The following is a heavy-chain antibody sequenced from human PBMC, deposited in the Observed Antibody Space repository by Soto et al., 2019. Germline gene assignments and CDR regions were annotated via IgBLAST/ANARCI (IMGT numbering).Heavy chain of an antibody. CDR3: ARESPNYDILTGWDILNAFDI. D-gene: IGHD3-9*01. CDR2: IYYSEKS. J-gene: IGHJ3*02. CDR1: GGSISSSSYY. Sequence: SETLSLTCIVSGGSISSSSYYWGWIRQPPGKGLEWIGSIYYSEKSNYNPSLKSRVTISVDKSKNQFSLKLSSVTAADTAVYYCARESPNYDILTGWDILNAFDIWGQGTTVTVSS. V-gene: IGHV4-39*02.